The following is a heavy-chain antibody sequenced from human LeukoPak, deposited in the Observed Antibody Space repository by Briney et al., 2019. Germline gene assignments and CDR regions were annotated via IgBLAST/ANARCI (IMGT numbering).Heavy chain of an antibody. J-gene: IGHJ4*02. CDR2: IYSGGSK. D-gene: IGHD3-22*01. V-gene: IGHV3-53*01. CDR1: GFTVSSNY. CDR3: ARTTYYYDSSGYFDY. Sequence: PGGSLRPSCAASGFTVSSNYMSWVRQAPGKGLEWVSDIYSGGSKYYADSVKGRFTISRDNSKNTLYLQMNSLRAEDTAVYYCARTTYYYDSSGYFDYWGQGTLVTVSS.